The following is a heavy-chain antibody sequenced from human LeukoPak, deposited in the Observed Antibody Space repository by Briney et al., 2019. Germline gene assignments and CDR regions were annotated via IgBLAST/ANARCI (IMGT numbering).Heavy chain of an antibody. CDR3: ARVYSNSWYSGYLYMDV. D-gene: IGHD6-13*01. V-gene: IGHV3-9*01. CDR2: ISWNSGSI. CDR1: GFTFDDYA. Sequence: GGSLRLSCAASGFTFDDYAMHWVRQAPGKGLEWVSGISWNSGSIGYADSVKGRFTVSRDNAKKSLYLQMSSLRAEDTAVYYCARVYSNSWYSGYLYMDVWGKGTTVTVSS. J-gene: IGHJ6*03.